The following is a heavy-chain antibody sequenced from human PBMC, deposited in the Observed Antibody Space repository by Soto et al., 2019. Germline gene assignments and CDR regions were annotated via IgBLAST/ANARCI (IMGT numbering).Heavy chain of an antibody. Sequence: SVKVSCKASVGTFSSYAISWVRQAPGQGLEWMGGIIPIFGTANYAQKFQGRVTITADESTSTAYMELSSLRSEDTAVYYCARDREHSSSSGYYYGMDVWGQGTTVTVSS. D-gene: IGHD6-6*01. J-gene: IGHJ6*02. CDR1: VGTFSSYA. CDR2: IIPIFGTA. V-gene: IGHV1-69*13. CDR3: ARDREHSSSSGYYYGMDV.